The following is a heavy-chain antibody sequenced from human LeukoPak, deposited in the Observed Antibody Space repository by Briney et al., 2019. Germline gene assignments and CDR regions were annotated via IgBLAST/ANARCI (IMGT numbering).Heavy chain of an antibody. V-gene: IGHV4-34*01. CDR1: GGSFSGYY. D-gene: IGHD5-18*01. CDR3: ARGRYSVLDY. CDR2: INHSGST. J-gene: IGHJ4*02. Sequence: SETLSLTCAVYGGSFSGYYWSWIREPPGKGLEWIGEINHSGSTNYNPSLKSRVTISVDTSKNQFSLKLSSVTAAGTAVYYCARGRYSVLDYWGQGTLVTVSS.